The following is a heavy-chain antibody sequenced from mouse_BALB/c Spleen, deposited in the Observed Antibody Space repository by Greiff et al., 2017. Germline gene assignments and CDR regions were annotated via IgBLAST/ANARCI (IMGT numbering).Heavy chain of an antibody. CDR3: TRHDGYYYAMDY. Sequence: QVQLQQPGAELVRPGASVKLSCKASGYTFTSYWINWVKQRPGQGLEWIGNIYPSDSYTNYNQKFKDKATLTVDKSSSTAYMQLSSPTSEDSAVYYCTRHDGYYYAMDYWGQGTSVTVSS. J-gene: IGHJ4*01. CDR1: GYTFTSYW. CDR2: IYPSDSYT. V-gene: IGHV1-69*02. D-gene: IGHD2-3*01.